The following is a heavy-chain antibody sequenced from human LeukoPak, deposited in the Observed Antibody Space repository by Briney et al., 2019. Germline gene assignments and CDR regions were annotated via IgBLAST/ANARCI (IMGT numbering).Heavy chain of an antibody. CDR1: GFTFSSYT. V-gene: IGHV3-21*01. Sequence: GGSLRLSCAASGFTFSSYTMNWVRQAPGKGLEWVSSTSSSSSYIYYADSVKGRLTISRDNAKNSLYLQMNSLRAEDTAVYYCARDPTPRYCSGGSCYTHYGMDVWGQGTTVTVSS. J-gene: IGHJ6*02. CDR3: ARDPTPRYCSGGSCYTHYGMDV. D-gene: IGHD2-15*01. CDR2: TSSSSSYI.